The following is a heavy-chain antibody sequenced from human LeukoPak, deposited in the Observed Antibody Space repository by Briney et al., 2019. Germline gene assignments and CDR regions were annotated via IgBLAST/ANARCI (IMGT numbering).Heavy chain of an antibody. J-gene: IGHJ4*02. Sequence: GGSLRLSCAASGFTFTSYSMSWVRQAPGKGLEWVSGTSDRGDYTYYADSVKGRFTISRDNSKNTPYLQMNSLRAEDTALYFCAKKAQYNGNYPLDYWGQGTLVTVSS. CDR3: AKKAQYNGNYPLDY. V-gene: IGHV3-23*01. D-gene: IGHD1-26*01. CDR1: GFTFTSYS. CDR2: TSDRGDYT.